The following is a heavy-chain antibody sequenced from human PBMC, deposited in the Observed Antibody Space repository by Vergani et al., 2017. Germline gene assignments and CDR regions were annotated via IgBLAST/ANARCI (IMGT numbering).Heavy chain of an antibody. D-gene: IGHD3-9*01. Sequence: QVQLVQSGAEVKKPGSSVKVSCKASGGTFSSHGISWVRQAPGQGFEWMGRITPLFGTTNIPQKFRGRVTITKDTSKNEVILTMATMDPVDTATYYCVHRLGYFDWDGAFDVWGPGTMVTVSS. J-gene: IGHJ3*01. CDR3: VHRLGYFDWDGAFDV. CDR1: GGTFSSHG. V-gene: IGHV1-69*05. CDR2: ITPLFGTT.